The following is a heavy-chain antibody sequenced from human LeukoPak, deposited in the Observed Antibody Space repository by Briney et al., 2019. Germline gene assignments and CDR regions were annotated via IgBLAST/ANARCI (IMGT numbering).Heavy chain of an antibody. J-gene: IGHJ6*02. CDR1: GYTFTGYY. V-gene: IGHV1-2*02. CDR2: INPNSGGT. Sequence: ASVKVSCKASGYTFTGYYMHWVRQAPGQGLEWMGWINPNSGGTNYAQKFQGRVTMTRDTSISTAYMELSRLRSDDTAVYYCARENLTGYMAGYGMDVWGQGTTVTVSS. CDR3: ARENLTGYMAGYGMDV. D-gene: IGHD3-9*01.